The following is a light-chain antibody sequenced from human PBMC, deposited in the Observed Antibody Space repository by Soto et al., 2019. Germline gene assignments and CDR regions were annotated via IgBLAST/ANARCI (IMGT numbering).Light chain of an antibody. CDR1: QNVNNR. J-gene: IGKJ1*01. V-gene: IGKV3-15*01. CDR3: QHFNSWPLL. Sequence: EIVMTQSPAMLCVSQGERATLSCRASQNVNNRLAWYQQKAGQPPRLLIYGASTRATGIPARFSGSGSGTEFTLTISSLQSEDFAVYYCQHFNSWPLLFGQGTKVEIK. CDR2: GAS.